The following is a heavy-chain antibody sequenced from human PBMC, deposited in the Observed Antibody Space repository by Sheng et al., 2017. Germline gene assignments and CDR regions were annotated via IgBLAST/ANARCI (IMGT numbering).Heavy chain of an antibody. V-gene: IGHV3-23*04. Sequence: EVQLVESGGGLVQPGGSPRLSCAASGFSFSSYGMTWVRQVPGKGLEWVSGISANGGGTYYAASVKGRFVISRDNSENMVSLQMNSLRAEDTAVYHCAKTLVPPFKDFWSGRIAMDVWGQGTTVIV. CDR2: ISANGGGT. CDR1: GFSFSSYG. J-gene: IGHJ6*02. CDR3: AKTLVPPFKDFWSGRIAMDV. D-gene: IGHD3-3*01.